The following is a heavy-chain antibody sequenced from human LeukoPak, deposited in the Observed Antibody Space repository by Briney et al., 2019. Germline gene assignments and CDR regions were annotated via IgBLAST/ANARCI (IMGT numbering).Heavy chain of an antibody. D-gene: IGHD2-2*01. CDR2: MYYSGST. Sequence: PSETLSLTCTVSGGSISSYYWSWIRQPPGKGLEWIGDMYYSGSTNYNPSLKSRVTISVDTSKNQFSLKLSSVTAADTAVYYCASLGYCSSTSCYRGIFDYWGQGTLVTVSS. CDR1: GGSISSYY. V-gene: IGHV4-59*01. J-gene: IGHJ4*02. CDR3: ASLGYCSSTSCYRGIFDY.